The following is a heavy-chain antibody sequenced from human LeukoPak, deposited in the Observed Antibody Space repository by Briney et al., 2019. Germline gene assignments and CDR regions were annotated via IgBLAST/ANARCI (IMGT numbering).Heavy chain of an antibody. Sequence: GGSLRLSCAASGFTFSSYSMNWVRQAPGKGLEWVSSISSSSSYIYYADSVKGRFTISRDNAKNSLYPQMNSLRAEDTAVYYCARDARHERITMIVVDASGSMDVWGQGTTVTVSS. D-gene: IGHD3-22*01. J-gene: IGHJ6*02. CDR3: ARDARHERITMIVVDASGSMDV. V-gene: IGHV3-21*01. CDR2: ISSSSSYI. CDR1: GFTFSSYS.